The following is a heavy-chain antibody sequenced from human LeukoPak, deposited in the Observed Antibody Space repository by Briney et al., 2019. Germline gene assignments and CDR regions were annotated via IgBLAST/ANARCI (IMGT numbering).Heavy chain of an antibody. Sequence: PSETLSLTCAVYGGSFSGYYWCWIRQPPGKGLEWIGEINHSGSTNYNPSLKSRVTISVDTSKNQFSLKLSSVTAADTAVYYCARGPKRFLEWLFGYYYGMDVWGQGTTVTVSS. CDR3: ARGPKRFLEWLFGYYYGMDV. J-gene: IGHJ6*02. D-gene: IGHD3-3*01. CDR2: INHSGST. CDR1: GGSFSGYY. V-gene: IGHV4-34*01.